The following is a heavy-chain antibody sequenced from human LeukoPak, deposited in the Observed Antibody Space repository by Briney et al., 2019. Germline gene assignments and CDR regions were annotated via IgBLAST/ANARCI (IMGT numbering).Heavy chain of an antibody. Sequence: ASVKVSCKASGYTFTSYDINWVRQATGQGLEWMGWMNPNSGNTGYAQKFQGRVTMTRNTSISTAYMELSSLRSEDTAVYYCARSVTLYGSGKGYFDYWGQGTLVTVSS. CDR2: MNPNSGNT. CDR3: ARSVTLYGSGKGYFDY. CDR1: GYTFTSYD. J-gene: IGHJ4*02. D-gene: IGHD3-10*01. V-gene: IGHV1-8*01.